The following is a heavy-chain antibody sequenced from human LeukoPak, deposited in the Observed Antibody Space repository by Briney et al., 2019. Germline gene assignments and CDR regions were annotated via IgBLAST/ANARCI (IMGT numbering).Heavy chain of an antibody. V-gene: IGHV3-23*01. CDR3: AKGTVAGPDLFDY. Sequence: GGSLRLSCAASGFTFSSYAISWVRQAPGKGLEWVSAISGSGGSTYYADSVKGRFTISRDNSKNTLYLQMNSLRAEDTAVYYCAKGTVAGPDLFDYWGQGNLVTVSS. D-gene: IGHD6-19*01. J-gene: IGHJ4*02. CDR2: ISGSGGST. CDR1: GFTFSSYA.